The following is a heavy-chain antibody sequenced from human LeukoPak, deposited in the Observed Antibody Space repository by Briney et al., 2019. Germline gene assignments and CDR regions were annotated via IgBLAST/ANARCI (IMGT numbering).Heavy chain of an antibody. Sequence: GGSLRLACAASGFTFSSYEMNWVRQAPGKGLEWVSYISSSSSTIYYADSVKGRFTISRDNAKNSLYLQMNSLRAEDTAVYYCASYSAIDYWGQGTLVSVSS. V-gene: IGHV3-48*01. CDR1: GFTFSSYE. CDR2: ISSSSSTI. J-gene: IGHJ4*02. CDR3: ASYSAIDY. D-gene: IGHD2-21*01.